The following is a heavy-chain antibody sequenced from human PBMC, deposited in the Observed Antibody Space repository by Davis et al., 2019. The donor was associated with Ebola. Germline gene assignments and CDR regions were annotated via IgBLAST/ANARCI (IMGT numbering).Heavy chain of an antibody. CDR3: VKDRRGSYAFDI. D-gene: IGHD1-26*01. CDR1: GFTFKAYA. V-gene: IGHV3-64D*06. CDR2: INDFGGTT. Sequence: PGGSLRLSCSASGFTFKAYAMPWVRQAPGRGLDFVSGINDFGGTTHYGDPVKGRFTISRDDSKNTVYLQMTSLTVDDTALYYCVKDRRGSYAFDIWGQGTKVTVSS. J-gene: IGHJ3*02.